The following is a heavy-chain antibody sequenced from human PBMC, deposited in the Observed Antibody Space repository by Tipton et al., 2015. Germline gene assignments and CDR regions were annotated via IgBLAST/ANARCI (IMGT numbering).Heavy chain of an antibody. V-gene: IGHV4-38-2*01. J-gene: IGHJ4*02. CDR3: ACQDYDSLTRDYQTVDY. CDR1: AYSISTDYY. CDR2: ISHSGST. D-gene: IGHD3-9*01. Sequence: TLSLTCAVSAYSISTDYYWVWIRQPPGKGLEWIGTISHSGSTYYTPSLKSRVTISIDRFKNQFSLKLTSVTAADTAVYYCACQDYDSLTRDYQTVDYWGQGTLVTVSS.